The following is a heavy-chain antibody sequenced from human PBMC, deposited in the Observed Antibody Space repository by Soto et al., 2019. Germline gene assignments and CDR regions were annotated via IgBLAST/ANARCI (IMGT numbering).Heavy chain of an antibody. CDR1: GGSISSSSYY. Sequence: ETLSLTCTVSGGSISSSSYYWGWIRQPPGKGLEWIGSIYYSGSTYYNPSLKSRVTISVDTSKNQFSLKLSSVTAADTAVYYCARLLLWFGELSDYWGQGTLVTVSS. CDR3: ARLLLWFGELSDY. D-gene: IGHD3-10*01. J-gene: IGHJ4*02. V-gene: IGHV4-39*01. CDR2: IYYSGST.